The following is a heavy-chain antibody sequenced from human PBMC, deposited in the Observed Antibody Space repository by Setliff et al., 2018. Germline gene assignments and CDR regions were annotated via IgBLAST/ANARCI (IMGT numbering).Heavy chain of an antibody. D-gene: IGHD3-10*01. J-gene: IGHJ4*02. V-gene: IGHV4-38-2*01. CDR2: IYHSGST. CDR3: ARLWRRIQQIDY. CDR1: GYSISSGYY. Sequence: SETLSLTRAVSGYSISSGYYWGWIRQPPGKGLEWIGSIYHSGSTYYNPSLKSRVTISVDTSKNQFSLKLSSVTAADTAVYYCARLWRRIQQIDYWGQGTLVTVSS.